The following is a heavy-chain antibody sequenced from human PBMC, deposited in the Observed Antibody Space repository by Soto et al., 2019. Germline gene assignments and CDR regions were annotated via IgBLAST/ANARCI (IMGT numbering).Heavy chain of an antibody. D-gene: IGHD6-13*01. V-gene: IGHV4-34*02. CDR1: GGSFSDYY. J-gene: IGHJ4*02. CDR3: ARGREGYSSTWYVD. CDR2: ISHSGGT. Sequence: QVQLQQWGAGLLKPSETLSLTCAFSGGSFSDYYWVLIRQPPGKGLEWIGEISHSGGTNFNPSLKSRVTISIDTSKNHFSLKLNSVTAADTAVYYCARGREGYSSTWYVDWGQGTLVTVSS.